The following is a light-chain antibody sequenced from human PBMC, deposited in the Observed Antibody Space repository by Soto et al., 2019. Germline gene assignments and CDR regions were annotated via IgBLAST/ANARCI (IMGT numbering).Light chain of an antibody. J-gene: IGKJ1*01. Sequence: DIQMSQSPSSLSASIGDSVTITCRASQSINRWLAWYQQKPGRAPKLLIYDASSLQSGVPSRFSGSGSGTEFALTISSLQPDEFATYHCQEYNTYSWAFGQGTKVEV. CDR3: QEYNTYSWA. V-gene: IGKV1-5*01. CDR2: DAS. CDR1: QSINRW.